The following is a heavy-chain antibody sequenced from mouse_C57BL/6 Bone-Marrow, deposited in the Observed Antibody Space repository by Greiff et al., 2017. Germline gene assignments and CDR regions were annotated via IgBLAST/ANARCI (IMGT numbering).Heavy chain of an antibody. V-gene: IGHV6-6*01. CDR1: GFTFSDAW. CDR3: TPGGYCPFAY. Sequence: DVQLVESGGGLVQPGGSMKLSCAASGFTFSDAWMDWVRQSPEKGLKWVAEIRNKANNHATYYAESVKGRFTISRDDSKSSVYLQMNSLRAEDTGIYYCTPGGYCPFAYWGQGTLVTVSA. CDR2: IRNKANNHAT. D-gene: IGHD2-3*01. J-gene: IGHJ3*01.